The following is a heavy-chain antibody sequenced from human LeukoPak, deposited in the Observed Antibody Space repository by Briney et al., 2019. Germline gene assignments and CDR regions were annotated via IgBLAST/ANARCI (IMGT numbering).Heavy chain of an antibody. D-gene: IGHD5-18*01. Sequence: PSETLSLTCTVSGGSISSSSYYWGWIPPPPGKGLEWIGSIYYSGSTYYNPSLKSRVTISVDTSKNQFSLKLSSVTAADTAVYYCARLAGYSYGYRFDPWGQGTLVTVSS. CDR3: ARLAGYSYGYRFDP. J-gene: IGHJ5*02. V-gene: IGHV4-39*01. CDR1: GGSISSSSYY. CDR2: IYYSGST.